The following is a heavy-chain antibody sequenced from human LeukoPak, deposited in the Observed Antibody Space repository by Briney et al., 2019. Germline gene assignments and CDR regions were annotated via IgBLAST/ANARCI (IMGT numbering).Heavy chain of an antibody. Sequence: SETLSLTCTVSGGSISSSSYYWGWIRQPPGKGLEWIGSIYYSGSTYYNPSLKSRVTISVDTSKNQFSLKLSSVTAADTAVYYCARNLDDFWSGQSWFDPWGQGTLVTVSS. CDR1: GGSISSSSYY. CDR3: ARNLDDFWSGQSWFDP. V-gene: IGHV4-39*07. D-gene: IGHD3-3*01. J-gene: IGHJ5*02. CDR2: IYYSGST.